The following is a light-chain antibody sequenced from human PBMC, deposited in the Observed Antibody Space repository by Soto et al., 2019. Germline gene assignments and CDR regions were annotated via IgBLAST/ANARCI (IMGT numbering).Light chain of an antibody. CDR3: MQGTHWPVT. J-gene: IGKJ2*01. Sequence: DVVLTQSPLFLSATLGQPASISCRSSEGLVYGDGNTYLSWFQRRPGHAPRRLIYAVSDRDSGVPDRVSGSGSGTDFTLRISRVEAEDVGVYFCMQGTHWPVTFGQGTKLEIK. CDR2: AVS. V-gene: IGKV2-30*01. CDR1: EGLVYGDGNTY.